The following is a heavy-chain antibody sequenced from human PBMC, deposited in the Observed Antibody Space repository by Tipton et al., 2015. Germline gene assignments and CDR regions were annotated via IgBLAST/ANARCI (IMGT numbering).Heavy chain of an antibody. J-gene: IGHJ4*02. CDR3: GRSGYCSGGSCYWDH. Sequence: TLSLTCTVSGGSISSEYWSWIRQPPGKGLEWIGYVFYTGSTYYNPSLESRVTISVDTSKNQFSLKWSSVTAADTAVYYCGRSGYCSGGSCYWDHWGQGTLVTVSS. CDR1: GGSISSEY. V-gene: IGHV4-59*08. CDR2: VFYTGST. D-gene: IGHD2-15*01.